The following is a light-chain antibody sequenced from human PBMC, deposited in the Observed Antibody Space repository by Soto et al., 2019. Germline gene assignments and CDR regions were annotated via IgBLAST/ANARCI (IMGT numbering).Light chain of an antibody. CDR2: DVS. J-gene: IGLJ2*01. V-gene: IGLV2-14*03. CDR1: SSDVGGYDY. Sequence: QSALTQAASVSGSPGQSITMSCSGTSSDVGGYDYVSWYQQHPGKAPKLLIYDVSDRPSGISNRFSGSKSGNTASLTISGLQPEDEADYYCSSYTSSSTLVVFGGGTQLTVL. CDR3: SSYTSSSTLVV.